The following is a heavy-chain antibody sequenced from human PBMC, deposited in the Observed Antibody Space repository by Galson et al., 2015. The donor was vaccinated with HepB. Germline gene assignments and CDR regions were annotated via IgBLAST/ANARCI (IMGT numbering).Heavy chain of an antibody. J-gene: IGHJ6*03. Sequence: SVKVSCKASGYTFTNYYVHWVRQAPGQGLEWMGIINPSGGRTTYAQKFQGRVTMTRDTSTNTVYMELSSLRFEDTAVYYCARDPGDSDRSGYYYYYNYMDVWGKGTTVTVS. CDR3: ARDPGDSDRSGYYYYYNYMDV. CDR1: GYTFTNYY. CDR2: INPSGGRT. D-gene: IGHD3-22*01. V-gene: IGHV1-46*01.